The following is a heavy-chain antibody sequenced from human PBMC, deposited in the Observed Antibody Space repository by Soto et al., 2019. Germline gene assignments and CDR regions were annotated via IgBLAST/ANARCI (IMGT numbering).Heavy chain of an antibody. J-gene: IGHJ4*02. CDR1: GFSLSTYHMG. Sequence: QITLKESGPTLVRPAQTLTLTCDFSGFSLSTYHMGVAWIRQPPGQALEWLALIYWDDDKRYSPSLKDRLAISKDTSSNQVVLTITNIDPGDSATYFCAHAGDYDLLTFDHWGPGTLVTGSS. CDR3: AHAGDYDLLTFDH. V-gene: IGHV2-5*02. CDR2: IYWDDDK. D-gene: IGHD4-17*01.